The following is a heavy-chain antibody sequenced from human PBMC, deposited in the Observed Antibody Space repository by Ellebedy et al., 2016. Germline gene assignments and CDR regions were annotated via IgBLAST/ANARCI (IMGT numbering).Heavy chain of an antibody. Sequence: GESLKISCAASGFTFSNAWMSWVRQAPGKGLEWVGRIKSKTDGGTTDYAAPVKGRFTISRDDSKNTLYLQMNSLKTEDTAVYYCTTAPRHYYGSGSPRDYWGQGTLVTVSS. J-gene: IGHJ4*02. D-gene: IGHD3-10*01. V-gene: IGHV3-15*01. CDR2: IKSKTDGGTT. CDR3: TTAPRHYYGSGSPRDY. CDR1: GFTFSNAW.